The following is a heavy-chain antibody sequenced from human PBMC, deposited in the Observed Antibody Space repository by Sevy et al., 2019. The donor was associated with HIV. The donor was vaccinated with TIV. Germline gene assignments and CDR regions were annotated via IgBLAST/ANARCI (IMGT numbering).Heavy chain of an antibody. V-gene: IGHV3-21*06. Sequence: GGSLRLSCAASGFTFSSYSMNWVRQAPGKGLEWGSSISGISNYIYYADSVKGRFTISRDNAKSSLYLQMNSLRAEDTAVYYCARTGCSITSCLTADAFDIWGQGTLVTVSS. CDR1: GFTFSSYS. CDR2: ISGISNYI. CDR3: ARTGCSITSCLTADAFDI. J-gene: IGHJ3*02. D-gene: IGHD2-2*01.